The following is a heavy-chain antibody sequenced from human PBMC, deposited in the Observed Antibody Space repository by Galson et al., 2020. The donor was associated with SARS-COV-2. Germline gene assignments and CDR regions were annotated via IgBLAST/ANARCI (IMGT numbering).Heavy chain of an antibody. CDR1: GFTFSSYE. CDR2: ISGTDYAI. CDR3: ARGATSSGWYLPDAFDI. D-gene: IGHD6-19*01. Sequence: GGSLRLSCAASGFTFSSYEMNWVRQAPGQRLEWVSYISGTDYAIYYTDSVKGRFTISRDNAKNSLYLQMNSLRAEDTAVYYCARGATSSGWYLPDAFDIWGQGTMVTVSS. V-gene: IGHV3-48*03. J-gene: IGHJ3*02.